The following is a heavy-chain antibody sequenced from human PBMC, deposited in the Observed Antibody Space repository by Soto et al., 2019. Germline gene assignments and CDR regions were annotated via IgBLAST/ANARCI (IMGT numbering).Heavy chain of an antibody. Sequence: SETLSLTCTVSGGSISSDNYYWSWIRQPPGKGLEWIGYTYYSGSTYYNPSLKSRVTISVDTSKNQFSLKLSSVTAADTAVYYCARDWSRAYYPTWFDPWGQGILVTVSS. D-gene: IGHD3-22*01. CDR3: ARDWSRAYYPTWFDP. CDR2: TYYSGST. V-gene: IGHV4-30-4*01. CDR1: GGSISSDNYY. J-gene: IGHJ5*02.